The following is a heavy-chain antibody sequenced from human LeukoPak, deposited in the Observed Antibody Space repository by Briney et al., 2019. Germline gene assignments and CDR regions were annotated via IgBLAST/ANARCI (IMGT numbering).Heavy chain of an antibody. CDR1: GFSFSAFW. V-gene: IGHV3-7*05. CDR2: IKQDGSEG. D-gene: IGHD2-2*01. CDR3: ARDATPDGIFFDN. Sequence: GGSLSLSCAASGFSFSAFWMNWVRQAPGKGLEWVANIKQDGSEGYYADSVKGRFTISRDNAKKSLHLQMNSLRAEDTAVYYCARDATPDGIFFDNWGQGTLVTVPS. J-gene: IGHJ4*02.